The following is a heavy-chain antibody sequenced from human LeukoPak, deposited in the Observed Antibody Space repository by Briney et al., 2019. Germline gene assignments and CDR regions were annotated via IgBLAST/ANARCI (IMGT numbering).Heavy chain of an antibody. Sequence: PSETLSLTCTVSGGSLISNNYYWSWIRQHPEKGLEWIGYIFYTGSTFYNPSLKSRATITIHTPGNLFFLKLGSVTAADTAVYYCARFIYDVDRRGFALSRFDPWGQGALVTVSS. CDR2: IFYTGST. V-gene: IGHV4-31*03. CDR3: ARFIYDVDRRGFALSRFDP. D-gene: IGHD2/OR15-2a*01. CDR1: GGSLISNNYY. J-gene: IGHJ5*02.